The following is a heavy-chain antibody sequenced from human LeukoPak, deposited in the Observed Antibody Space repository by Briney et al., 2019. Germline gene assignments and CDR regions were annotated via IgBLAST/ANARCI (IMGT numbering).Heavy chain of an antibody. Sequence: GGSLRLSCAASGFTFSSYAMSWVRQAPGKGLERVSAISGSGGSTYYADSVKGRFTISRDNSKNTLYPQMNSLRAEDTAVYYCAKAPYYYGSEIDYWGQGTLVTVSS. CDR1: GFTFSSYA. J-gene: IGHJ4*02. CDR2: ISGSGGST. D-gene: IGHD3-10*01. CDR3: AKAPYYYGSEIDY. V-gene: IGHV3-23*01.